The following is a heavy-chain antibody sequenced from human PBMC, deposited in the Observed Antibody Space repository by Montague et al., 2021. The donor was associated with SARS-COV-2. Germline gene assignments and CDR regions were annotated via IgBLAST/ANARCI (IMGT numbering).Heavy chain of an antibody. Sequence: SETLSLTCSVSGGSISSSNYYWGWIRQPPGKGLEWIGSIYYSGSTYYNPSLKSRVAISVDKSKNQCSLILRSMTAADTAVFYCAREGFSSGYYETWGQGTLVTVSS. CDR2: IYYSGST. V-gene: IGHV4-39*02. CDR1: GGSISSSNYY. CDR3: AREGFSSGYYET. D-gene: IGHD3-22*01. J-gene: IGHJ5*02.